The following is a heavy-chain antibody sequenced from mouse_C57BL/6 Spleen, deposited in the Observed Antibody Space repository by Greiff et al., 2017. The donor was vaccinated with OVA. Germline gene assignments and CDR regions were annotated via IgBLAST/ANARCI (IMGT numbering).Heavy chain of an antibody. V-gene: IGHV1-74*01. CDR3: AIDGYDSWFAY. J-gene: IGHJ3*01. CDR2: IHPSGSYT. D-gene: IGHD2-2*01. Sequence: QVQLQQPGAELVKPGASVKVSCKASGYTFTSYWMPWVQQRPGQGLEWIGRIHPSGSYTNYNHKFKGQATLPVDKSSSTAYMLLSSLTSEDSAVYYCAIDGYDSWFAYWGQGTLVTVSA. CDR1: GYTFTSYW.